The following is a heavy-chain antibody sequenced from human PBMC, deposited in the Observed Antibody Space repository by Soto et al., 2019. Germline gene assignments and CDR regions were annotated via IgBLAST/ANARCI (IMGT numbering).Heavy chain of an antibody. V-gene: IGHV1-69*13. J-gene: IGHJ4*02. CDR3: AREGINNYNEYYFDS. D-gene: IGHD4-4*01. CDR2: IIPIFGTA. Sequence: SVKVSCKASGGTFSSYAISWVRQAPGQGLEWMGGIIPIFGTANYAQKFQGRVTITADESKTSLYLQMNSLRAEDTAVYYCAREGINNYNEYYFDSWGQGTVVTVSS. CDR1: GGTFSSYA.